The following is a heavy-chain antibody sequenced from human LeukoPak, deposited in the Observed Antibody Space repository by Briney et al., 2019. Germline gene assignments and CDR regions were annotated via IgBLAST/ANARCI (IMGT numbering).Heavy chain of an antibody. Sequence: ASVKVSCKASGYTSTGYYMHWVRQAPGQGLEWMGWINPNSGGTNYAQKFQGWVTMTRDTSISTAYMELSRLRSDDTAVYYCARGWVVPAASTSPDFDYWGQGTLVTVSS. CDR3: ARGWVVPAASTSPDFDY. CDR2: INPNSGGT. CDR1: GYTSTGYY. D-gene: IGHD2-2*01. J-gene: IGHJ4*02. V-gene: IGHV1-2*04.